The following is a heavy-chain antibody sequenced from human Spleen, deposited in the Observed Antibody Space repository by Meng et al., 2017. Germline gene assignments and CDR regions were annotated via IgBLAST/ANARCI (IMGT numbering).Heavy chain of an antibody. V-gene: IGHV3-11*01. CDR2: ISSSGSTI. D-gene: IGHD3-9*01. CDR1: GFTFSDYY. Sequence: GESLKISCAASGFTFSDYYMSWIRQAPGKGLEWVSYISSSGSTIYYADSVKGRFTISRDNAKNSLYLQMNSLRAEDTAVYYCAKDYDILTGYVTAYLDYWGQGTLVTVSS. J-gene: IGHJ4*02. CDR3: AKDYDILTGYVTAYLDY.